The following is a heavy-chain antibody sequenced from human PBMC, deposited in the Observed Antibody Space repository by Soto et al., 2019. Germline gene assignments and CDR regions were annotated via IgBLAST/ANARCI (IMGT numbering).Heavy chain of an antibody. V-gene: IGHV4-31*03. CDR2: IYYSGST. CDR1: GGSISSGGYY. CDR3: ARGVGLGSGWYVSPHYYYGMDV. Sequence: SETLSLTCTVSGGSISSGGYYWSWIRQHPGKGLEWIGYIYYSGSTYYNQSLKSRVTISVDTSKNHFSLKLSSVTAADTAVYYCARGVGLGSGWYVSPHYYYGMDVWGQGTTVTVSS. D-gene: IGHD6-19*01. J-gene: IGHJ6*02.